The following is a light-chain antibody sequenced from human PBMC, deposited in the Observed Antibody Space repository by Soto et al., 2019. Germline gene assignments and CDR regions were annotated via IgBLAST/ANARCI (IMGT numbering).Light chain of an antibody. Sequence: IVLTQSPGTLSLSPGDRATLSCRASQSFSSHFLAWYQQKPGQAPRLLIYDASNRATGIPARFSGSGSGTDFTLTISSLEPEDFAVYYCQQRGNWITFGQGTRLEIK. CDR1: QSFSSH. CDR2: DAS. J-gene: IGKJ5*01. V-gene: IGKV3-11*01. CDR3: QQRGNWIT.